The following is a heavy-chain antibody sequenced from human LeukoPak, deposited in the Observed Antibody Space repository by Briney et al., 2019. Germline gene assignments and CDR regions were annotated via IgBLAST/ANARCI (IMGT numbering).Heavy chain of an antibody. V-gene: IGHV3-48*04. CDR2: ISSASGSI. CDR1: GFTFSSYS. J-gene: IGHJ4*02. D-gene: IGHD2-2*01. Sequence: GGSLRLSCAASGFTFSSYSMNWVRQAPGKGLEWVSYISSASGSIYYADSVRGRFTISRDNAKNSLFLQMNSLRAEDTAVYYCARLPAYCSSTSCYYDYWGQGTLVTVSS. CDR3: ARLPAYCSSTSCYYDY.